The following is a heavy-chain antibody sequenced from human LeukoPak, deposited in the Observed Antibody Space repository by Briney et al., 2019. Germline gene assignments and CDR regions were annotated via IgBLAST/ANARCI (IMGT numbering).Heavy chain of an antibody. CDR1: GASITTTNFW. CDR2: IHDRGSD. CDR3: ARYGLVEFRNAFQY. V-gene: IGHV4-61*01. D-gene: IGHD6-6*01. Sequence: PSETLSLTCSVSGASITTTNFWWTWIRQSPGRGLEWIGYIHDRGSDKYNPALESRATLSVDTSKNQLSLKLNSVTAADTAVYYCARYGLVEFRNAFQYWGQGILVSVSS. J-gene: IGHJ1*01.